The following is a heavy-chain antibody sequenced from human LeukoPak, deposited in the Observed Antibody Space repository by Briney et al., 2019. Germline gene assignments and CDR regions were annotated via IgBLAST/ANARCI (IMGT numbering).Heavy chain of an antibody. D-gene: IGHD1-26*01. CDR3: ASGPRIVGASRFDY. V-gene: IGHV4-59*01. Sequence: SETLSLTCTVSGGSISSYYWSWIRQPPGKGLEWIGYIYYSGSTNYNPSLKSRVTISVDTSKNQFSLKLSSVTAADTAVYYCASGPRIVGASRFDYWGQGTLVTVFS. CDR2: IYYSGST. CDR1: GGSISSYY. J-gene: IGHJ4*02.